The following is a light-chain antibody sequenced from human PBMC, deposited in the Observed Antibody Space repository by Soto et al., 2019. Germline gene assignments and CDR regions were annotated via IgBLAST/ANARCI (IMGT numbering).Light chain of an antibody. CDR3: QQYYRYPLT. Sequence: ALRMTQSPSSFSASTGDRVTITCRASQGISSYLAWYQQKPGKAPKLLIYAASTLQSGVPSRFSGSGSGTDFTLTISCLQSEDFATYYCQQYYRYPLTFGGGTKVEIK. CDR1: QGISSY. J-gene: IGKJ4*01. V-gene: IGKV1-8*01. CDR2: AAS.